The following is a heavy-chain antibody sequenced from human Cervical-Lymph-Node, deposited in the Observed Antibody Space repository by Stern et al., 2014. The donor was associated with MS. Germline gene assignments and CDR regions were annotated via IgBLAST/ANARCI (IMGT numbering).Heavy chain of an antibody. CDR3: AREVQQLVHGNWFDP. J-gene: IGHJ5*02. CDR1: GYSLSSGYY. Sequence: QLQLQESGPGLVKPSETLSLTCTVSGYSLSSGYYSGRIRQPPGMGLARLGTLYHHRRPYYTPSLKMRATISVHMSNNHFSVKLSSGSAADTAVYYCAREVQQLVHGNWFDPWGQGTLVTVSS. D-gene: IGHD6-13*01. CDR2: LYHHRRP. V-gene: IGHV4-38-2*02.